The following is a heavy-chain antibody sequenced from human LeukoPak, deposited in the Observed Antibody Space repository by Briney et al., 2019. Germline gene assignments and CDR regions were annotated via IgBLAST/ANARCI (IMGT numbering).Heavy chain of an antibody. CDR3: ARESESSGWYDY. V-gene: IGHV3-43*02. D-gene: IGHD6-19*01. J-gene: IGHJ4*02. CDR2: ISGDGGST. Sequence: GGSLRLSCAASGFTFDDYAMHWVRQAPGKGLEWVSLISGDGGSTFYADSVKGRFTISRDDSKNSLYLQMNSLRSDDTALYYCARESESSGWYDYWGQGTPVTVSS. CDR1: GFTFDDYA.